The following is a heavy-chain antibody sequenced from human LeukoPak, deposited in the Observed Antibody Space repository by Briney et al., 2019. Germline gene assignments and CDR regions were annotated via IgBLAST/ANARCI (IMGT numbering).Heavy chain of an antibody. D-gene: IGHD2-8*01. CDR1: GYTFTSYG. CDR2: ISAYNGNT. V-gene: IGHV1-18*01. J-gene: IGHJ4*02. Sequence: ASVKVSCKASGYTFTSYGISWVRQAPGQGLEWMGWISAYNGNTNYAQKLQGRVTMTTDTSTSTAYMELRSLRSDDTAVYYCARVLPQMFYAIPDYGGKGTRVPVPS. CDR3: ARVLPQMFYAIPDY.